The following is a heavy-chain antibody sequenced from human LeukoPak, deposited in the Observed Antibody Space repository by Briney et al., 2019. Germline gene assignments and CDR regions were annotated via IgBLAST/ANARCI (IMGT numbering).Heavy chain of an antibody. V-gene: IGHV4-39*07. Sequence: PSETLSLTCTVSGGSISSSSYYWGWIRQPPGKGLEWIGSIYYSGSTYYNPSLKSRVTISVDTSKNQFSLKLSSVTAAYTAVYYCARGAVAGLNFDYWGQGTLVTVSS. CDR1: GGSISSSSYY. CDR2: IYYSGST. D-gene: IGHD6-19*01. CDR3: ARGAVAGLNFDY. J-gene: IGHJ4*02.